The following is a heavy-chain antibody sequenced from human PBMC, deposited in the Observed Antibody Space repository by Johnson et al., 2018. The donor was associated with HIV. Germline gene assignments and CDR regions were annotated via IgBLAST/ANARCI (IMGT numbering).Heavy chain of an antibody. Sequence: MQLVESGGGLVQPGGSLRLSCAASGFTVSSNYMSWVRQAPGKGLEWVSVIYSGGSTYYADSGQGRFTISRDNSKNSLYLHMNSLRAEDTAVYYCARDRVGATAFDIWGQGTMVTVSS. V-gene: IGHV3-66*01. D-gene: IGHD1-26*01. CDR2: IYSGGST. CDR3: ARDRVGATAFDI. J-gene: IGHJ3*02. CDR1: GFTVSSNY.